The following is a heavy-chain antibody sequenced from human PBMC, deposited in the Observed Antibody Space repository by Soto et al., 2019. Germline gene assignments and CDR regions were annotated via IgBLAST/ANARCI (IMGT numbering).Heavy chain of an antibody. CDR2: IWYDGSNK. D-gene: IGHD5-12*01. CDR1: GFTFSSYG. V-gene: IGHV3-33*01. Sequence: GGSLRLSCAASGFTFSSYGMHWVRQAPGKGLEWVAVIWYDGSNKYYADSVKGRFTISRDNSKNTLYLQMNSLRAEDTAVYYCARESSGYDYWFHYWGQGTLVTVSS. J-gene: IGHJ4*02. CDR3: ARESSGYDYWFHY.